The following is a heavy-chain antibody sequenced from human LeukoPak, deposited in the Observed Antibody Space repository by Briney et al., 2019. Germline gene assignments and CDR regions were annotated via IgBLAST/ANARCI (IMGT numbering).Heavy chain of an antibody. V-gene: IGHV3-30*18. Sequence: GGSLRLSCVASGFTFRTYGMHWVRQAPGKGLEWVAVISYDGSNKYYVDSVKGRFTISRDNSKNTLYLQMSSLRPEDTAVYYCAQGRTGTRRDNFDYWGQGTLVTVSS. CDR3: AQGRTGTRRDNFDY. CDR1: GFTFRTYG. D-gene: IGHD1/OR15-1a*01. CDR2: ISYDGSNK. J-gene: IGHJ4*02.